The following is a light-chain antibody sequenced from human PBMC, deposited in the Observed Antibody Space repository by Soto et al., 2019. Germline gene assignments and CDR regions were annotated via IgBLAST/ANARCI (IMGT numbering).Light chain of an antibody. J-gene: IGKJ1*01. CDR3: LQDYNYPWT. CDR1: RYIRSD. CDR2: TAS. Sequence: IQLTQTTSSLSASIGDRVTITCLASRYIRSDVSWYQQRPGQAPKVLIYTASSLQSGVPSRFIGSRSGTDCTLTISSLQPEDGTTYYCLQDYNYPWTLGQGTKVDIK. V-gene: IGKV1-6*01.